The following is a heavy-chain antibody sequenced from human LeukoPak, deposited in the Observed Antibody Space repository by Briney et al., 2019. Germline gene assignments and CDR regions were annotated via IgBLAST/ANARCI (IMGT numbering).Heavy chain of an antibody. CDR1: GGTLSRYA. CDR3: ARIVGIASRGYFDY. V-gene: IGHV1-69*13. J-gene: IGHJ4*02. Sequence: SVTVSCTASGGTLSRYAISWVRQAPGQGPEWMGGIIPIFGTTNYAQKFQGRVTITADESTSTAYMELSSLRSEDTAVYYCARIVGIASRGYFDYWGQGTLVTVSS. D-gene: IGHD3-10*01. CDR2: IIPIFGTT.